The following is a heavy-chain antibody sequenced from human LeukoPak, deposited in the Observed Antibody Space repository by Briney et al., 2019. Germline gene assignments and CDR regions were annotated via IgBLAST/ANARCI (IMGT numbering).Heavy chain of an antibody. CDR1: GFTFDDYA. J-gene: IGHJ4*02. Sequence: GRSLRLSCAASGFTFDDYAVHWVRHAPGKGLEWVSGISWNSGSIVCADSVKGRFTISRDNAKNSLYLQMNSLRAEDTALYYCAKEMATTPCFDYWGQGTLVTVSS. CDR2: ISWNSGSI. V-gene: IGHV3-9*01. D-gene: IGHD5-24*01. CDR3: AKEMATTPCFDY.